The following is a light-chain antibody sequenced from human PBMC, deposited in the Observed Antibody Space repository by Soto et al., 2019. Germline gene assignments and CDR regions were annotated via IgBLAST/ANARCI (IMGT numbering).Light chain of an antibody. V-gene: IGLV2-14*01. Sequence: QSALTQPASVSGSPGQSITISCPGTSSDVGGYDFVSWYRQYPGQAPKILIYEVTHRPSGVPDRFSGSKSGNTASLTISGLQADDEADYYCSSYTITISPVFGPGTKVTVL. CDR3: SSYTITISPV. CDR2: EVT. CDR1: SSDVGGYDF. J-gene: IGLJ1*01.